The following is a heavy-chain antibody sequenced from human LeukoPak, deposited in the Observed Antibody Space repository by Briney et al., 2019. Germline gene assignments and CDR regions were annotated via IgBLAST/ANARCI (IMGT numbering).Heavy chain of an antibody. CDR2: IYSGGST. Sequence: GGSLRLSCAASGFTVSSNYMSWVRQAPGKGLEWVSVIYSGGSTYYADSVKGRFTISRDNSKNTLYLQMNSLRAEDTAVYYCAKGATMIVVVIHFDYWGQGTLVTVSS. CDR3: AKGATMIVVVIHFDY. V-gene: IGHV3-66*01. CDR1: GFTVSSNY. J-gene: IGHJ4*02. D-gene: IGHD3-22*01.